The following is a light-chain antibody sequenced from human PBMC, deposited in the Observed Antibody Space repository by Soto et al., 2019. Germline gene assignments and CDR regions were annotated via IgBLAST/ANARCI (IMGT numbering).Light chain of an antibody. J-gene: IGKJ2*01. Sequence: DVQMTQSPSSLSASVGDRVTITCRASRDISSSLAWYQQKPGKVPKLLIYAASTLHAGVQSRFSGSGSGTFFTLTINSLQPEDVATYDFQKYNSAPNTFGRGTRLEIK. V-gene: IGKV1-27*01. CDR2: AAS. CDR3: QKYNSAPNT. CDR1: RDISSS.